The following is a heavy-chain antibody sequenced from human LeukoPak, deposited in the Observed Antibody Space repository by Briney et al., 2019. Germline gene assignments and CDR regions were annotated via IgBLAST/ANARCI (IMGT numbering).Heavy chain of an antibody. V-gene: IGHV4-59*01. CDR3: ARVPRGHSPGYYFDY. J-gene: IGHJ4*02. Sequence: SETLSLTCTVSGGSISSYYWNWIRQPPGKGLEWIGYISYSGSINYNPSLKSRVTISVATSKNQFSLQLSSVTAADTAVYYCARVPRGHSPGYYFDYWGQGTLVTVSS. CDR2: ISYSGSI. CDR1: GGSISSYY. D-gene: IGHD5-18*01.